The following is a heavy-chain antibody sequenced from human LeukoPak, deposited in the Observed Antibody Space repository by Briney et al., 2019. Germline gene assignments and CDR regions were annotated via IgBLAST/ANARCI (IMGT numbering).Heavy chain of an antibody. V-gene: IGHV4-34*01. J-gene: IGHJ5*02. CDR2: IDQSRST. CDR3: AASSQLGSYNWFDP. CDR1: GASYSDHY. D-gene: IGHD1-1*01. Sequence: SETLSLTCAVYGASYSDHYWTWMRQPPGKGLEWIGEIDQSRSTKCNPSLKGRVTISLDTSKNQFSLGLTSVTAADTAVYYCAASSQLGSYNWFDPWGQGTPVTVSS.